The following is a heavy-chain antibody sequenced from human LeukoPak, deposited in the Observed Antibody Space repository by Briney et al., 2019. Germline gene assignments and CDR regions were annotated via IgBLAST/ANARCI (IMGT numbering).Heavy chain of an antibody. D-gene: IGHD5-18*01. J-gene: IGHJ4*02. CDR3: AKKAMADHYFDY. V-gene: IGHV3-30*18. CDR2: ISYDGSNK. CDR1: GFTFSSYW. Sequence: GGSLRLSCAASGFTFSSYWMSWVRQAPGKGLEWVAVISYDGSNKYYADSVKGRFTISRDNSKNTLYLQMDSLRAEDTAVYYCAKKAMADHYFDYWGQGTLVTVSS.